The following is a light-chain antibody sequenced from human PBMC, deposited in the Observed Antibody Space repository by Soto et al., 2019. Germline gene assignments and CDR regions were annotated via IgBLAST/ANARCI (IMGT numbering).Light chain of an antibody. CDR3: QQYGSSPRT. CDR2: GAS. Sequence: EIVITQSPATLSVSPGETVTLSCSASQTIRTNLAWYQHKPGQSPRLLIYGASKRATGFPDRFSGSGSGTDFTLTIRRLEPEDFAVYYCQQYGSSPRTFGQGTKVDIK. J-gene: IGKJ1*01. V-gene: IGKV3-20*01. CDR1: QTIRTN.